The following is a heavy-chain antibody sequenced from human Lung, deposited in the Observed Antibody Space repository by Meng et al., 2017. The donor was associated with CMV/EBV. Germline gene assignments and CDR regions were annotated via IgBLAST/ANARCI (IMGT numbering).Heavy chain of an antibody. D-gene: IGHD5-24*01. CDR3: ARDVPADGARFFDY. V-gene: IGHV1-18*01. Sequence: SGYTVGNWGSSWVREAPGQGRERMGWISAYNDNSYYGQKLKGRVTMTTDTSTSTTYMGVRSLRADDTAREYCARDVPADGARFFDYWGQGTLVTVSS. CDR2: ISAYNDNS. CDR1: GYTVGNWG. J-gene: IGHJ4*02.